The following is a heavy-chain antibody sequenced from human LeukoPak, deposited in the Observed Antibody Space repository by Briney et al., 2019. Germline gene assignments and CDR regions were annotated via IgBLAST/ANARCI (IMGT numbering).Heavy chain of an antibody. Sequence: SETLSLTCTVSGGSISSSSYYWSWIRQPPGKGLEWIGYIYYSGSTNYNPSLKSRVTISVDTSKNQFSLKLSSVTAADTAVYYCARDLSPKGYFDYWGQGTLVTVSS. V-gene: IGHV4-61*01. CDR3: ARDLSPKGYFDY. CDR1: GGSISSSSYY. J-gene: IGHJ4*02. CDR2: IYYSGST.